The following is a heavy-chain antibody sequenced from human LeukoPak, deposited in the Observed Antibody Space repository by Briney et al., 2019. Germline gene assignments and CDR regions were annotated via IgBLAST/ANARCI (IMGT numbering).Heavy chain of an antibody. V-gene: IGHV3-23*01. CDR3: AKAPPPYCSGGSCFDAFDI. CDR2: ISHSGGTT. J-gene: IGHJ3*02. D-gene: IGHD2-15*01. Sequence: PGGSLILSCAASRFTFSSYAMSWVRQAPGKGLEWVSGISHSGGTTYYADSVKGRFTISRDNSKNTLYLQMNSLRAEDTAIYYCAKAPPPYCSGGSCFDAFDIWGQGTMVTVSS. CDR1: RFTFSSYA.